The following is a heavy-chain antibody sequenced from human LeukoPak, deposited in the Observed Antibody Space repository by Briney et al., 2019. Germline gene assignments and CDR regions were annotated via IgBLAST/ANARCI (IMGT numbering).Heavy chain of an antibody. D-gene: IGHD4-17*01. Sequence: ASVKVSCKASGYTFTGYYMHWVRQAPGQGLEWMGRINPNSGGTNYAQKFQGRVTMTRDASISTAYMELTRLTSDDTAVYYCARTTLTTTHLGYWGQGTLVTVSS. CDR3: ARTTLTTTHLGY. V-gene: IGHV1-2*06. CDR1: GYTFTGYY. CDR2: INPNSGGT. J-gene: IGHJ4*02.